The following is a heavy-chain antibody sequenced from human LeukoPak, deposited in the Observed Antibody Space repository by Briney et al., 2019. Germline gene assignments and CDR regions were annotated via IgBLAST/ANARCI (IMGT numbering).Heavy chain of an antibody. CDR3: ARVNNYYDSSGYYSAEYFQH. V-gene: IGHV1-46*01. CDR2: INPSGGST. J-gene: IGHJ1*01. Sequence: ASVTVSCKASGYTFTSYYMHWVRQAPGQGLEWMGIINPSGGSTSYAQKFQGRVTMTRDTSTSTVYMELSSLRSEDTAVYYCARVNNYYDSSGYYSAEYFQHWGRGTLVTVSS. CDR1: GYTFTSYY. D-gene: IGHD3-22*01.